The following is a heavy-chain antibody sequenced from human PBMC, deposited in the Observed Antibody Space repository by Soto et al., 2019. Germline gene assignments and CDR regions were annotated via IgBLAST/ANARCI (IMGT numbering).Heavy chain of an antibody. CDR2: IIPIVGTA. J-gene: IGHJ4*02. V-gene: IGHV1-69*13. D-gene: IGHD2-15*01. Sequence: SVKVSCNASGRTFSSYAISCVRQAPGQGLEWMGGIIPIVGTANYAQKFQGRVTITADESTSTDYMELSSLRSEDTAVYYCARCSGGSCAYFDYWGQGTLVTVSS. CDR3: ARCSGGSCAYFDY. CDR1: GRTFSSYA.